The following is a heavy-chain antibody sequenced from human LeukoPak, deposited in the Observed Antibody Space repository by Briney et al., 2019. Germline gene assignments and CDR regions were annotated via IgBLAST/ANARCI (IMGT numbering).Heavy chain of an antibody. Sequence: GGSLRLSCAASGFTFSSYVMHWVRQAPGKGLEWVAVISYDGTNIYYGDSVKGRFTISRDKSKNTLYLQMNSLRAEDTAVYYCARGQPSGGYYDSSGYPINDYWGQGTLVTVSS. V-gene: IGHV3-30*04. D-gene: IGHD3-22*01. CDR2: ISYDGTNI. CDR3: ARGQPSGGYYDSSGYPINDY. CDR1: GFTFSSYV. J-gene: IGHJ4*02.